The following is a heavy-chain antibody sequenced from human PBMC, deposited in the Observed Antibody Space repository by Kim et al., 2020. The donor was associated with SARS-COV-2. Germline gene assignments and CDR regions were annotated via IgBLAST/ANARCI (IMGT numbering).Heavy chain of an antibody. CDR3: AKDWMVRGVID. Sequence: TYYADSVKGRFTISRDNSKNTLYLQMNSLRAEDTAVYYCAKDWMVRGVIDWGQGTLVTVSS. D-gene: IGHD3-10*01. V-gene: IGHV3-23*01. CDR2: T. J-gene: IGHJ4*02.